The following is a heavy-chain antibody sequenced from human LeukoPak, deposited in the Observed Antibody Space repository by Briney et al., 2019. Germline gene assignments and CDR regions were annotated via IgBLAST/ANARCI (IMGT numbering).Heavy chain of an antibody. V-gene: IGHV1-18*04. J-gene: IGHJ4*02. Sequence: ASVKVSCKASGYTFINYAISWVRQAPGQGLEWTGWISTYNANTNYAQKLQGRVTLTTDTSTSTAYMELRSLRSDDTAMYYCARDGRSYFDYWGQGTLVTVSS. CDR3: ARDGRSYFDY. CDR1: GYTFINYA. D-gene: IGHD1-26*01. CDR2: ISTYNANT.